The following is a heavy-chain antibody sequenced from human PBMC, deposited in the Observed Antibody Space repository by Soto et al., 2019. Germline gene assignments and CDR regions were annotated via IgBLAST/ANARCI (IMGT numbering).Heavy chain of an antibody. CDR2: ISYDGSNK. J-gene: IGHJ6*02. CDR1: GFTFSSYA. V-gene: IGHV3-30-3*01. CDR3: ARDTGGMDV. Sequence: PGGSLRLSCAAPGFTFSSYAMHWVRQAPGKGLEWVAVISYDGSNKYYADSVKGRFTISRDNSKNTLYLQMNSLRAEDTAVYYCARDTGGMDVWGQGTTVTVSS.